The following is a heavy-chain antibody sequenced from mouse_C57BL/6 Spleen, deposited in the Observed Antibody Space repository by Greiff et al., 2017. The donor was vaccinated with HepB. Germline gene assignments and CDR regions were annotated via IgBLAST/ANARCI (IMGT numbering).Heavy chain of an antibody. CDR2: ISSGSSTI. D-gene: IGHD3-2*02. CDR3: ARETAQATCAY. V-gene: IGHV5-17*01. J-gene: IGHJ3*01. CDR1: GFTFSDYG. Sequence: EVHLVESGGGLVKPGGSLKLSCAASGFTFSDYGMHWVRQAPEKGLEWVAYISSGSSTIYYADTVKGRFTISRDNAKNTLFLQMTSLRSEDTAMYYCARETAQATCAYWGQGTLVTVSA.